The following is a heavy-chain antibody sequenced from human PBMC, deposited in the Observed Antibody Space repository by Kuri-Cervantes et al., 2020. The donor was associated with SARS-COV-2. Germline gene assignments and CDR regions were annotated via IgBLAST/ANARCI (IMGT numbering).Heavy chain of an antibody. Sequence: GESLKISCKGSGYNFTNSWIGWVRQKPGKGLEWMGIICPDDSDTRYSPSFQGQVTISADKSITTAYLQWSSLKASDTAMYYCARHSSGWYGIDYWGQGTLVTVSS. D-gene: IGHD6-19*01. CDR3: ARHSSGWYGIDY. CDR2: ICPDDSDT. CDR1: GYNFTNSW. J-gene: IGHJ4*02. V-gene: IGHV5-51*01.